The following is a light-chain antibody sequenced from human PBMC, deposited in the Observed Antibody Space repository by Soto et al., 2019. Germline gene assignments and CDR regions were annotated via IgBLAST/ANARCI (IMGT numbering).Light chain of an antibody. Sequence: DIQMTQSPSSLSASVGDRVAITCRASQSISSYLNWYQQKPGKAPKLLIYAASSLQSGVPSRFSGSGSGTDFTLTISSLQPEDFATYYCQQSYSIPPNFGQGTRLEIK. J-gene: IGKJ5*01. V-gene: IGKV1-39*01. CDR2: AAS. CDR1: QSISSY. CDR3: QQSYSIPPN.